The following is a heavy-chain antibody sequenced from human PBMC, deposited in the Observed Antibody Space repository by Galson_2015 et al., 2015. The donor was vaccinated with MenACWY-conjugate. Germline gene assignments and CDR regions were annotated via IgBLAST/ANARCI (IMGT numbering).Heavy chain of an antibody. V-gene: IGHV3-30*02. CDR3: AKDTGYSYGYNWFDP. J-gene: IGHJ5*02. Sequence: SLRLSCAASGFTFSSYGMHWVRQAPAKGLEWVAFIRYDGNNKYYTDSVKGRFSISRDNSKNTLYLQMNSLRAEGTALYYCAKDTGYSYGYNWFDPWGQGTLVTVSS. D-gene: IGHD5-18*01. CDR2: IRYDGNNK. CDR1: GFTFSSYG.